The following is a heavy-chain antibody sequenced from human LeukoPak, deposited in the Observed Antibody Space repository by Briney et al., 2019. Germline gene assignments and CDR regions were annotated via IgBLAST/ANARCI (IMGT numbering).Heavy chain of an antibody. J-gene: IGHJ4*02. CDR1: GFTFSSYA. Sequence: GGSLRLSCAASGFTFSSYAMSRVRQAPGKGLEWVSTIRGSGSTTYYADSVKGRFTISRGDSNNTLYLQMNSLRAGDTAVYYCARDTRLMYYFDYWGQGTLVTVSS. CDR3: ARDTRLMYYFDY. V-gene: IGHV3-23*01. D-gene: IGHD2-2*01. CDR2: IRGSGSTT.